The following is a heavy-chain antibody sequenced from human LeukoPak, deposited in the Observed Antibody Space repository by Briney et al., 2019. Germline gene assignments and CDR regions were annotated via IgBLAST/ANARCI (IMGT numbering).Heavy chain of an antibody. D-gene: IGHD2-2*01. CDR3: AREGEYCSSTSCYLVY. CDR2: IKQDGSEK. J-gene: IGHJ4*02. Sequence: GGSLRLSCAASGFTFSSYWMSWVRQAPGKGLEWVANIKQDGSEKYYVDSVKGRFTISRDNAKNSLYLQMNSLRAEDTAVYYCAREGEYCSSTSCYLVYWGQGTLSPSPQ. CDR1: GFTFSSYW. V-gene: IGHV3-7*01.